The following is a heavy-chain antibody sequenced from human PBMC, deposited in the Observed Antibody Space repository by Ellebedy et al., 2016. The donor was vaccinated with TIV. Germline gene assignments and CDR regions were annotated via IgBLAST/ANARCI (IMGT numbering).Heavy chain of an antibody. V-gene: IGHV4-59*01. CDR1: GDSITTYY. J-gene: IGHJ3*02. CDR3: ALVERDFADAFDI. CDR2: MYYNGQT. Sequence: MPSETLSLTCSVSGDSITTYYWSRFRQSPGKGLEWVGYMYYNGQTSYNPSLKSRVTISVDSSENQFSLKLSAVTAADTAVYYCALVERDFADAFDIWGQGTLVIVSS. D-gene: IGHD3-9*01.